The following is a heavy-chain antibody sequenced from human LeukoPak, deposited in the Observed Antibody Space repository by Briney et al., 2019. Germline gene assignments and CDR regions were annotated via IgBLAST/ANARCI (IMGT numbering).Heavy chain of an antibody. CDR2: ISYDGSNK. V-gene: IGHV3-30*04. CDR1: GFTFSSYA. J-gene: IGHJ4*02. CDR3: AREGTRQGGFDY. Sequence: QPGRSLRLSCAASGFTFSSYAMHWVRQAPGKGLEWVAVISYDGSNKYYADSVKGRFTISRDNSKNTLYLQMNSLRAEDTAVYYCAREGTRQGGFDYWGQGTLVTVSS. D-gene: IGHD3-16*01.